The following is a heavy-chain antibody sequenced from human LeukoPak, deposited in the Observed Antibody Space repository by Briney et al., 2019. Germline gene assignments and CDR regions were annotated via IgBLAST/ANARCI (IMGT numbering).Heavy chain of an antibody. CDR1: GFTFSNYA. J-gene: IGHJ4*02. CDR2: LRGDGET. V-gene: IGHV3-23*01. CDR3: ARGVYWSLDY. Sequence: PGGSLRLSCAASGFTFSNYAMSWVRQAPAGGLEWVSSLRGDGETFYADSVKGRFTLSRDDSRNTVYLQLNNLRVEDTAVYYCARGVYWSLDYWGQGTPVTVSS. D-gene: IGHD1-1*01.